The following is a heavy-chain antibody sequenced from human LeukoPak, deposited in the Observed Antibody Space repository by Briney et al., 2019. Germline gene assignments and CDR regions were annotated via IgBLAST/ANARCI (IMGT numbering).Heavy chain of an antibody. V-gene: IGHV5-51*01. J-gene: IGHJ6*02. D-gene: IGHD3-10*01. Sequence: GESLKISCKGSGYSFTSYWIGWVRQMPGKGLEWVGIIYPGDSDTRYSPSFQGQVTISADNSISTAYLQWSSLKASDTATYYCARPGSGSSAPSFDYGMDVWGQGTTVTVSS. CDR3: ARPGSGSSAPSFDYGMDV. CDR2: IYPGDSDT. CDR1: GYSFTSYW.